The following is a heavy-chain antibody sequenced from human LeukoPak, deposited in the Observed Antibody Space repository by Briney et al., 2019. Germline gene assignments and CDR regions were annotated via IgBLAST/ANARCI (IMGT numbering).Heavy chain of an antibody. D-gene: IGHD4-23*01. V-gene: IGHV1-46*01. CDR3: ARALATTMERFDP. CDR1: GYTFTSYY. J-gene: IGHJ5*02. CDR2: INPSGGST. Sequence: EASVKVSCKASGYTFTSYYMHWVRQAPGQGLEWMGIINPSGGSTSYAQKFQGRVTITKDTSTSTVYMELSSLRSEDTAVYYCARALATTMERFDPWGQGTLVTVSS.